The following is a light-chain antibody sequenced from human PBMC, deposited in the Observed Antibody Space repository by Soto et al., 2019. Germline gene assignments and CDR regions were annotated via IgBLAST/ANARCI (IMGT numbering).Light chain of an antibody. V-gene: IGLV1-47*01. Sequence: QSVLTQPPSASGTPGQRGTISCSGSSSNIGSNYVYWYQQLPGTAPKLLIYRNNQRPSGVPDRFSGSKSGTSASLAISGLRSEDEADYYCAAWDDTLSAAVFGGGTQLTVL. CDR3: AAWDDTLSAAV. J-gene: IGLJ7*01. CDR1: SSNIGSNY. CDR2: RNN.